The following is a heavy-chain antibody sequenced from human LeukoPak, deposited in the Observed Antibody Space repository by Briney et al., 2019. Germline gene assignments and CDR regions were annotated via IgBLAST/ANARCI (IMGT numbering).Heavy chain of an antibody. CDR1: GGSISSGSYY. CDR3: ARGAMGCSGGSCYFRDLDY. D-gene: IGHD2-15*01. V-gene: IGHV4-61*02. J-gene: IGHJ4*02. Sequence: SETLSLTCTVSGGSISSGSYYWSWIRQPAGKGLEWMGRIYPSGSTNYNPSLKSRVTISVDTSKNQFSLKLSSVTAADTAVYYCARGAMGCSGGSCYFRDLDYWGQGTLVTVSS. CDR2: IYPSGST.